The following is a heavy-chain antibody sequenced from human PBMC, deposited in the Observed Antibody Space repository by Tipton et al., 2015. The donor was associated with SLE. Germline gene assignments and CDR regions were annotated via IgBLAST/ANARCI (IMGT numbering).Heavy chain of an antibody. Sequence: SLRLSCAASGFTFSSYEMNWVRQAPGKGLEWVSYISSSGSTIYYADSVKGRFTISRDNAKNSLYLQMNSLRAEDTAVYYCARGGYCSSTSCYFEYFQHWGQGTLVTVSS. CDR3: ARGGYCSSTSCYFEYFQH. CDR2: ISSSGSTI. V-gene: IGHV3-48*03. J-gene: IGHJ1*01. CDR1: GFTFSSYE. D-gene: IGHD2-2*01.